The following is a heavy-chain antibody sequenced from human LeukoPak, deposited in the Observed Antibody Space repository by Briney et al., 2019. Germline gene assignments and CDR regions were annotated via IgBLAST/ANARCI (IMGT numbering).Heavy chain of an antibody. Sequence: SGTLSLTCAVSGGSISSGGYYWSWIRQHPGKGLEWIGYIYYSGSTYYNPSLKSRVTISVDTSKNQFSLKLSSVTAADTAVYYCARSPVTSREQQLVLGFFDYWGQGTLVTVSS. D-gene: IGHD6-13*01. CDR2: IYYSGST. CDR1: GGSISSGGYY. J-gene: IGHJ4*02. V-gene: IGHV4-31*11. CDR3: ARSPVTSREQQLVLGFFDY.